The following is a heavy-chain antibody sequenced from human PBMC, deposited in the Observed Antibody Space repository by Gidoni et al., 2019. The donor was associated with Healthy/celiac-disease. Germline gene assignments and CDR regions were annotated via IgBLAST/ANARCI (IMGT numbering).Heavy chain of an antibody. J-gene: IGHJ3*02. CDR1: GFTFSSYA. CDR3: VEGRWLTTGAFDI. D-gene: IGHD1-1*01. CDR2: ISSNGGST. V-gene: IGHV3-64D*06. Sequence: EVQLVESGGGLVQPGGSLRLSCSASGFTFSSYAMHWVRQAPGKGLEYVSAISSNGGSTYYADSVKGRFTISRDNSKNTLYLQMSSLRAEDTAVYYCVEGRWLTTGAFDIWGQGTMVTVSS.